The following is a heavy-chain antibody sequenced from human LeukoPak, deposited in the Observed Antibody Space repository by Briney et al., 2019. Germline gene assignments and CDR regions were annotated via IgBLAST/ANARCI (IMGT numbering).Heavy chain of an antibody. J-gene: IGHJ4*02. Sequence: ASVKVSCKASGYTFTGYYMHWVRQAPGQGLEWMGWISAYNGNTNYAQKLQGRVTMTTDTSTSTAYMELRSLRSDDTAVYYCARDYGDSSAFDYWGQGTLVTVSS. CDR1: GYTFTGYY. CDR3: ARDYGDSSAFDY. CDR2: ISAYNGNT. V-gene: IGHV1-18*04. D-gene: IGHD4-17*01.